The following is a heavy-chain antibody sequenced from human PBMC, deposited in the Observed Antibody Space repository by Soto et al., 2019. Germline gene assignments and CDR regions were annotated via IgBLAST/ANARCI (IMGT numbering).Heavy chain of an antibody. D-gene: IGHD1-20*01. CDR1: GFTFTDFV. CDR2: ISVSGGST. J-gene: IGHJ6*02. V-gene: IGHV3-23*01. CDR3: AKETGNNRYYYCFSPLDV. Sequence: EMQLLESGGGLVKPGGSLRVSCTASGFTFTDFVMSWVRQAPGKGLECVSAISVSGGSTYYADSVKARFTISRDNSKNTSYLQLISLRVEDTAVYYCAKETGNNRYYYCFSPLDVWGQGNTVTGPS.